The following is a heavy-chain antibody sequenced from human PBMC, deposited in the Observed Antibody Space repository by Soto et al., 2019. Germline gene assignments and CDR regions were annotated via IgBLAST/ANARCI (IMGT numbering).Heavy chain of an antibody. CDR1: GFTFSTAS. J-gene: IGHJ6*03. Sequence: GGSLSLSCAASGFTFSTASMNWVRLAPGKGLEWVANIRQDGSEKYYVDSVKGRFTISRDNAKNSLSLQMNNLRPDDTAVYYCARAGSNYFASGSSLPYYMDVWGKGTTVTVSS. D-gene: IGHD3-10*01. V-gene: IGHV3-7*01. CDR3: ARAGSNYFASGSSLPYYMDV. CDR2: IRQDGSEK.